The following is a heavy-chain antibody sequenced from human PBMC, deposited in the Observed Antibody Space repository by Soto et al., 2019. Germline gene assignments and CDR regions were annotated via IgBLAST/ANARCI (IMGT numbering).Heavy chain of an antibody. Sequence: ASVKVSCKASGYTFTTYDISWVRQAPGQGLEWMGRISTYNGNTNYAQKLQGRVTMTTDTSTSTAYMELRSLRSDDTAVYYCARDRGRDYDFWSGYFDYWGQGTLVTVSS. CDR2: ISTYNGNT. J-gene: IGHJ4*02. CDR3: ARDRGRDYDFWSGYFDY. CDR1: GYTFTTYD. D-gene: IGHD3-3*01. V-gene: IGHV1-18*01.